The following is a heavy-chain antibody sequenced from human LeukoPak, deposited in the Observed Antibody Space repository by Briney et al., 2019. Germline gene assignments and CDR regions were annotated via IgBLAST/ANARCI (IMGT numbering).Heavy chain of an antibody. Sequence: GGSLRLSCAASGFTFSSYAMSWVRQAPGKGLEWVSAISGSGGSTYYADSVKGRFTISRDNSKNTLYLQMNSLRAKDTAVYYYAKDTFIIITFGEVIVKPRDDYWGQGTLVTVSS. J-gene: IGHJ4*02. CDR2: ISGSGGST. CDR3: AKDTFIIITFGEVIVKPRDDY. V-gene: IGHV3-23*01. CDR1: GFTFSSYA. D-gene: IGHD3-16*02.